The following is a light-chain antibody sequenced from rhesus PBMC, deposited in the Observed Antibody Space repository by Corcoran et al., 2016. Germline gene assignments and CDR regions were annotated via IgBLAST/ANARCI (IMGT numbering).Light chain of an antibody. V-gene: IGKV3-31*02. CDR3: QETSDTFS. CDR2: AIS. J-gene: IGKJ3*01. CDR1: QSISSN. Sequence: EIVMTQSPATLSLFPGERATFSCRASQSISSNLAWYQQKPGQAPRLLIYAISNRASGTPDRFSGTGSGTDFTLNIGKLDPEDSTLYYCQETSDTFSFGPGTKLDIK.